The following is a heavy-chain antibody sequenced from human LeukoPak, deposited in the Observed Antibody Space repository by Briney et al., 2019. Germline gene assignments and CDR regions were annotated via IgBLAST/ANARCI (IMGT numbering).Heavy chain of an antibody. J-gene: IGHJ1*01. V-gene: IGHV4-38-2*02. CDR2: INHSGST. Sequence: SETLSLTCTVSGYSISSAYYWGWIRQPPGKGLEWIGEINHSGSTNYNPSLKSRVTISVDTSKNQFSLKLSSVTAADTAVYYCARRGTIFAMYFQHWGQGTLVTVSS. CDR1: GYSISSAYY. CDR3: ARRGTIFAMYFQH. D-gene: IGHD3-3*01.